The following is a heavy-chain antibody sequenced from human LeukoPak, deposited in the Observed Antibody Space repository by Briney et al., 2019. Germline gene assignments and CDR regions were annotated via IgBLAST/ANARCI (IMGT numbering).Heavy chain of an antibody. V-gene: IGHV3-20*04. J-gene: IGHJ5*02. Sequence: GGSLRLSCAASGFTFDDYGMSWVRQAPGKGVEWISGVNWSGGSTGYADSVKGRFTISRDNAKNSLYLQMNSLRAEDTALYYCVRDRCRSTSSHDSPNWFDPWGQGTLVTVSS. CDR3: VRDRCRSTSSHDSPNWFDP. D-gene: IGHD2-2*01. CDR1: GFTFDDYG. CDR2: VNWSGGST.